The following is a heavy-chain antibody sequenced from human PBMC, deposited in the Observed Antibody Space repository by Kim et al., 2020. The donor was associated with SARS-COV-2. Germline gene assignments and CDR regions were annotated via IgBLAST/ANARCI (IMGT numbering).Heavy chain of an antibody. CDR2: INHSGST. J-gene: IGHJ4*02. Sequence: SETLSLTCAVYGGSFSGYYWSWIRQPPGKGLEWIGEINHSGSTNYNPSLKSRVTISVDTSKNQFSLKLSSVTAADTAVYYCARGPWAAMHRDWGQGTLVT. CDR3: ARGPWAAMHRD. D-gene: IGHD2-2*01. V-gene: IGHV4-34*01. CDR1: GGSFSGYY.